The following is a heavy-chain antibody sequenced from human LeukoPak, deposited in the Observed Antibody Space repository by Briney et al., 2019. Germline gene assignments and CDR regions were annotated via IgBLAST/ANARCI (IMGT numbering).Heavy chain of an antibody. D-gene: IGHD4-17*01. J-gene: IGHJ4*02. CDR3: ANTRSGDYSFDY. CDR2: ISGSGGST. CDR1: GFTFSSYA. V-gene: IGHV3-23*01. Sequence: GGSLRLSCAASGFTFSSYAMSWVRQAPGKGLGWVSAISGSGGSTYYADSVKGRFTISRDNSENTLYLQMNSLRAEDTAVYYCANTRSGDYSFDYWGQGTLVTVSS.